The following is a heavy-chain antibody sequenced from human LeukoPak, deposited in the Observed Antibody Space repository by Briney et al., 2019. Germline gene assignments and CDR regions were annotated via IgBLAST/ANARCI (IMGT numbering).Heavy chain of an antibody. V-gene: IGHV1-18*01. CDR2: ISTYNGNT. CDR1: GCTFTSYG. CDR3: ARDKYCSGGSCYPRIDY. D-gene: IGHD2-15*01. Sequence: GASVKVSCKASGCTFTSYGISWVRQAPGQGLEWMGWISTYNGNTKYAQKLQGRVTMTTDTSTSTAYMELRSLRSDDTAVYYCARDKYCSGGSCYPRIDYWGQGTLVTVSS. J-gene: IGHJ4*02.